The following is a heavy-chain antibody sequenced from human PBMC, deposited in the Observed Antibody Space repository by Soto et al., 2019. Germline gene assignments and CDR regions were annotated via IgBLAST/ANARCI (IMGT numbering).Heavy chain of an antibody. Sequence: ASVKVSCKASGYTFSSFGINWVRQAIGQGPEWVGWMNPQSGNTGSTRKFQGRITMTWNTSISTASMELSGLSSDDTAVYYCARAGRFYGSGSYAFWGQGTLVTVSS. CDR2: MNPQSGNT. D-gene: IGHD3-10*01. CDR1: GYTFSSFG. V-gene: IGHV1-8*01. J-gene: IGHJ4*02. CDR3: ARAGRFYGSGSYAF.